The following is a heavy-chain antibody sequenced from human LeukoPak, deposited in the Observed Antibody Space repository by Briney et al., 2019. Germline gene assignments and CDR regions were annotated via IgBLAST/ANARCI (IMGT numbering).Heavy chain of an antibody. CDR3: ARVDTAMVEDYYYGMDV. D-gene: IGHD5-18*01. J-gene: IGHJ6*02. CDR1: GFAFGNSA. Sequence: GGSLRLSCAASGFAFGNSAMNWVRQAPGKGLEWVSAIDVGGVTRLYADSVKGRFTISRDNPKNTLYLQMNSLRAEDTAVYCCARVDTAMVEDYYYGMDVWGQGTTVTVSS. V-gene: IGHV3-23*01. CDR2: IDVGGVTR.